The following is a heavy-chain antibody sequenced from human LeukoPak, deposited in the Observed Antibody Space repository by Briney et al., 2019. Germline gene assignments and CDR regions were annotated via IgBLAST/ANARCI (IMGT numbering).Heavy chain of an antibody. V-gene: IGHV3-21*01. CDR3: ARDVGASAPDAFDI. CDR1: GFTISTYN. Sequence: GGSLRLSCAASGFTISTYNMNWVRQAPGKGLEWVSSISSSSNYIYYADSVKGRFTISRDNAKNSLYLQMNSLRVEDTDVYYCARDVGASAPDAFDIWGQGTMVTVSS. D-gene: IGHD1-26*01. CDR2: ISSSSNYI. J-gene: IGHJ3*02.